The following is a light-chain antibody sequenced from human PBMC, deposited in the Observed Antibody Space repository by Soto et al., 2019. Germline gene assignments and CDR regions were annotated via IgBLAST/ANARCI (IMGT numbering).Light chain of an antibody. J-gene: IGKJ5*01. Sequence: DLLMTQSPSSLSASVGDRVTITCRASESIARHLNWYQQKPGKAPKLLIYAASSLQNGVPSRFRGGGAGTDFTLTISNLQPEDFVTYYCQQSYSILSITFGQGTRLEIK. CDR1: ESIARH. CDR2: AAS. V-gene: IGKV1-39*01. CDR3: QQSYSILSIT.